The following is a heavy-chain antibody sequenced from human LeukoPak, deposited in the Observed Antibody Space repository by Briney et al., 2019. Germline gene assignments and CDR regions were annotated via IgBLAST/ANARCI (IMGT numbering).Heavy chain of an antibody. CDR3: PRDLAQYDSSGSPFDY. V-gene: IGHV3-21*01. D-gene: IGHD3-22*01. J-gene: IGHJ4*02. CDR1: GFTFSSYS. Sequence: GGSLRLSCAASGFTFSSYSMDWVRQAPGKGLEWVSSISSSSSYIYYADSVKGRFTISRDNAKNSLYLQMNSLRAEDTAVYYCPRDLAQYDSSGSPFDYWGQGTLATVSS. CDR2: ISSSSSYI.